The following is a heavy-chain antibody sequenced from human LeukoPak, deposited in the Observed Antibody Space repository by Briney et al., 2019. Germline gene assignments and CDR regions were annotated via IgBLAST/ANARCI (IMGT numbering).Heavy chain of an antibody. CDR1: GYTFSSYG. CDR3: ARSSWPIDY. Sequence: ASVEVSCKASGYTFSSYGISWVRQAPGQGLEWMGWISAYNGNTNYAQKVQGRVTLTRDTSISTAYMELSRLRSDDTAVYFCARSSWPIDYWGQGSLVTVSS. CDR2: ISAYNGNT. J-gene: IGHJ4*02. D-gene: IGHD6-13*01. V-gene: IGHV1-18*01.